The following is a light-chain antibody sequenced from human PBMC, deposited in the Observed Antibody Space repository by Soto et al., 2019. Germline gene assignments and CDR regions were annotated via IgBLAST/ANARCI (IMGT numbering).Light chain of an antibody. Sequence: QSVLTQPPSVSAAPGQKVPISCSRSSPNSGGKAVSWDQQLPGTAPKLLIYDDNKRPSGIPDRFSGSKSGTSATLGITGFQTGDEADYYCGSWDSSLSAYVFGTGTKVTVL. J-gene: IGLJ1*01. V-gene: IGLV1-51*01. CDR1: SPNSGGKA. CDR2: DDN. CDR3: GSWDSSLSAYV.